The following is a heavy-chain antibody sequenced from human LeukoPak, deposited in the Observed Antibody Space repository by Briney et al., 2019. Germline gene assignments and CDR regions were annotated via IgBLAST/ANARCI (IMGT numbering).Heavy chain of an antibody. CDR3: ARGGCSGGSCYENFDY. J-gene: IGHJ4*02. Sequence: PGGSLRLSCAASGFTFSSYAMHWVRQAPGKGLEYVSAISSNGGSTYYANSVKGRFTISRDNSKNTLYLQMGSLRAEDMAVYYCARGGCSGGSCYENFDYWGQGTLVIVSS. CDR2: ISSNGGST. D-gene: IGHD2-15*01. CDR1: GFTFSSYA. V-gene: IGHV3-64*01.